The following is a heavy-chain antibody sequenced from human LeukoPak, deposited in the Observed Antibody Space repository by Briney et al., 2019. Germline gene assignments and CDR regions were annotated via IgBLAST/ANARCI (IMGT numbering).Heavy chain of an antibody. D-gene: IGHD1-26*01. CDR2: INPAGGST. J-gene: IGHJ4*02. CDR3: ARGQLGPTSAPFDS. CDR1: GYTFIDYY. Sequence: ASVKVSCKTSGYTFIDYYLHWVRQAPGQSFEYMGIINPAGGSTSYHHKFQDRATMTREASTTTIYMELRSLTFEDTAVYYCARGQLGPTSAPFDSWGQGTLVTVSS. V-gene: IGHV1-46*01.